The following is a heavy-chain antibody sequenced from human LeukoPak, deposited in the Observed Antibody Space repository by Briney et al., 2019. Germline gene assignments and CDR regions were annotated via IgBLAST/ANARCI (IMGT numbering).Heavy chain of an antibody. CDR3: TRESGAFSPFGF. CDR2: VHLNGAT. J-gene: IGHJ4*02. CDR1: GGSLTTTNW. D-gene: IGHD1-26*01. Sequence: PSGTLSLTCAVSGGSLTTTNWWSWVRPPPGKGLEWIGEVHLNGATNYNPSLESRFSMSIDKSNNHLSLEVTSVTAADTAMYYCTRESGAFSPFGFWGQGTLVTVSS. V-gene: IGHV4-4*02.